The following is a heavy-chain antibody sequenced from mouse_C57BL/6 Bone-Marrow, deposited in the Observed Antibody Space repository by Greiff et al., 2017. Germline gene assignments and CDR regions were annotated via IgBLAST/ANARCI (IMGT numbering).Heavy chain of an antibody. V-gene: IGHV14-2*01. D-gene: IGHD1-1*01. CDR2: IDPEDGDT. CDR1: GFNIKDYY. J-gene: IGHJ2*01. Sequence: EVQLQQSGAELVKPGASVKLSCTASGFNIKDYYMHWVKQRTEQGLEWIGRIDPEDGDTKYAPKFQGKATITADTSSNTAYLQLSSLTSEDTAVYYCARCYYGSSYVCFDYWGQGTTLTVSS. CDR3: ARCYYGSSYVCFDY.